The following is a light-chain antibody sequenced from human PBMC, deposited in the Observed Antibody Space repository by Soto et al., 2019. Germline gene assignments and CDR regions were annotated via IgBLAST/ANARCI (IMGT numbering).Light chain of an antibody. CDR1: HTIASVY. Sequence: IVLTQSPASLSLSPGERATLSCGASHTIASVYLAWYQHKPGLAPRLLIYDTSIRATGIPDRFTGSGSGSDFTLTISRLEPEDFAVYYWHQYDTSLTFGGGTKVEIK. CDR3: HQYDTSLT. J-gene: IGKJ4*01. V-gene: IGKV3D-20*01. CDR2: DTS.